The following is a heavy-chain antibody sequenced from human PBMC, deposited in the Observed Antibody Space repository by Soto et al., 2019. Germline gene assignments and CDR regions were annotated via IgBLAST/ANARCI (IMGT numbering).Heavy chain of an antibody. V-gene: IGHV4-59*01. CDR1: GGTFGTNY. J-gene: IGHJ5*02. Sequence: QVLLQGSGPGLVKPSETLSLTCTVSGGTFGTNYCSWIRQPPGKGLEWLGYIHYSGTTNYNPSLMSRDTMSVDTSKNQFSLKLTSMTAADTSVYFCARSIWVEGGGPLDPWGQGTLVTVSS. D-gene: IGHD3-3*02. CDR3: ARSIWVEGGGPLDP. CDR2: IHYSGTT.